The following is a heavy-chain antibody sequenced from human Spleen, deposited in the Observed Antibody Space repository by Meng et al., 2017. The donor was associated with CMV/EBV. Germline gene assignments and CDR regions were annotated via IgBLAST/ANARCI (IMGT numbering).Heavy chain of an antibody. D-gene: IGHD6-13*01. V-gene: IGHV4-31*02. Sequence: SRGYHWTWIRQHPGRRLEWTGYMYDNGNSHYNPSLSGRVTISLVGTSKNQFSLKLTSVTAADTAVYYCTRGRWSTITYELFWHFDLWGRGALVTVSS. CDR2: MYDNGNS. CDR1: SRGYH. CDR3: TRGRWSTITYELFWHFDL. J-gene: IGHJ2*01.